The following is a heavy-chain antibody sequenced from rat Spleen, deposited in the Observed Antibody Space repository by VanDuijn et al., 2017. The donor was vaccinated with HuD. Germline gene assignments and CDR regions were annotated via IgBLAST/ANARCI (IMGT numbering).Heavy chain of an antibody. CDR3: VRGYYFDC. Sequence: EEQLVESGGGLVLPGRSTKLSCAASGFTFSNYYMAWVRQAPTKGLEWVATISYDGSTPYYRDSVKGRFTIARDNAKITLYLQMDSLRSEDTATYYCVRGYYFDCWGQGVMVTVSS. J-gene: IGHJ2*01. V-gene: IGHV5-25*01. CDR2: ISYDGSTP. CDR1: GFTFSNYY.